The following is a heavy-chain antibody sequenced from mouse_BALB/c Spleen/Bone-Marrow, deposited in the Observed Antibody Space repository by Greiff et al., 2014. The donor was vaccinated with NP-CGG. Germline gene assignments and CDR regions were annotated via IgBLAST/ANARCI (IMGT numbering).Heavy chain of an antibody. Sequence: QVQLKESGAELVRPGSSVKISCKASGYAFSNYWMNWAKQRPGQGLEWIGQIYPGDGDTNYNGKFKGKATLTADKSSSTAYMQLSSLTSEDSAVYFCARRDGSTYYYAMDYWGQGTSVTVSS. CDR3: ARRDGSTYYYAMDY. J-gene: IGHJ4*01. D-gene: IGHD1-1*01. V-gene: IGHV1-80*01. CDR2: IYPGDGDT. CDR1: GYAFSNYW.